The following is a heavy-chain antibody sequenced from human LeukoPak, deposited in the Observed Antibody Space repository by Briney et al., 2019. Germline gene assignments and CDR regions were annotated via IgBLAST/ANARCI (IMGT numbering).Heavy chain of an antibody. CDR2: IIPILGIA. CDR1: GGTFSSYA. Sequence: ASVKVSCKASGGTFSSYAISWVRQAPGQGLEWMGRIIPILGIANYAQKFQGRVTITADKSTSTAYMELSSLRSEDTAVYYCARRGGFRYFDYWGQGTLVTVSS. J-gene: IGHJ4*02. CDR3: ARRGGFRYFDY. V-gene: IGHV1-69*04. D-gene: IGHD3-16*01.